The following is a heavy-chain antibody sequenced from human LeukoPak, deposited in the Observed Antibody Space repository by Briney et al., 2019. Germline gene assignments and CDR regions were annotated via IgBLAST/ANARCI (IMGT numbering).Heavy chain of an antibody. CDR1: GFTFSTYT. CDR3: AKSTRAVMAMMDV. Sequence: GGSLRLSCAASGFTFSTYTMNWVRQAPGKGLEWVSSISSRSSYIYYADSVKGRFTISRDNAKNSLFLQMNSLRAEDTAVYFCAKSTRAVMAMMDVWGEGTTVTVSS. V-gene: IGHV3-21*01. D-gene: IGHD3-16*01. CDR2: ISSRSSYI. J-gene: IGHJ6*04.